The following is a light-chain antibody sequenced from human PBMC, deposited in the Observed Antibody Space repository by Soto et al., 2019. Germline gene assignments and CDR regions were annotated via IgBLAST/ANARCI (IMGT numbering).Light chain of an antibody. CDR3: QQYVSSVT. CDR2: GAS. CDR1: QRVDSSF. J-gene: IGKJ1*01. Sequence: EIVLTQSPGSLSLSPGERGTLSCSASQRVDSSFFAWYQQKPDQAPRLLIYGASNRATGIPDRFSGSGSGTDFTLTISRLEPEDFAVYFCQQYVSSVTFGQGTKVEIK. V-gene: IGKV3-20*01.